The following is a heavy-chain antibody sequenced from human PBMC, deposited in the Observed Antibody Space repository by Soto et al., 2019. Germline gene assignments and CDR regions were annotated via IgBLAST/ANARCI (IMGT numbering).Heavy chain of an antibody. CDR1: GXTFSSYS. CDR3: AKLQAYSYGPGAYFAY. J-gene: IGHJ4*02. V-gene: IGHV3-23*01. Sequence: GSLRLSCAASGXTFSSYSMSWVRQAPGKGLEWVSAISGSGGSTDYVDSVKGRFNISRDNSKNTLYLQMNSLRAEDTAVYYCAKLQAYSYGPGAYFAYWGQGTLGTVS. CDR2: ISGSGGST. D-gene: IGHD5-18*01.